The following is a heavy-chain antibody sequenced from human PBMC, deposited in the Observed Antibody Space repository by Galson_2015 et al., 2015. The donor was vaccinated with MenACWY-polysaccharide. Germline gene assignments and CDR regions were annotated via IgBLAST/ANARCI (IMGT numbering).Heavy chain of an antibody. J-gene: IGHJ4*02. Sequence: PALAKPTQTLTLTCTFSGFSLSTSGVGVGWIRQPPGKALEWLALIYWDDDKRYSPSLKSSLTITKDTSKNQVVLTMTNMDPVDTATYYCARQGYSGSFDYWGQGTLVTVSS. CDR3: ARQGYSGSFDY. CDR2: IYWDDDK. CDR1: GFSLSTSGVG. V-gene: IGHV2-5*02. D-gene: IGHD5-18*01.